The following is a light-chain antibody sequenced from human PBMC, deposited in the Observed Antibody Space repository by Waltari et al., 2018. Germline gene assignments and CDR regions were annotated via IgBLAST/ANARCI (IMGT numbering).Light chain of an antibody. V-gene: IGKV1-39*01. CDR2: EAS. CDR3: QQSYKYPRS. Sequence: DIVMTQSPSSLSASVGDKVPITCRASQIISNYLNWYQQKPGEAPKLLMYEASTLESGVPSRFSGGRSGTDFTLTINSLQPEDVATYYCQQSYKYPRSFGQGTKLE. CDR1: QIISNY. J-gene: IGKJ2*03.